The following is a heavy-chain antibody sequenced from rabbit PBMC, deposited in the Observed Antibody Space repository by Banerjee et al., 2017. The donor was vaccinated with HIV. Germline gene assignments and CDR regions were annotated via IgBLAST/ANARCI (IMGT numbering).Heavy chain of an antibody. V-gene: IGHV1S45*01. J-gene: IGHJ4*01. Sequence: QEQLEESGGDLVKPEGSLTLTCTASGFSFSNKYVMCWVRQAPGKGLEWIACIYTNSSSTWYASWAKGRFTISKTSSTTVTLQMTSLTAADTATYFCARDYINGYTDYVFNLWGPGTLVTVS. D-gene: IGHD6-1*01. CDR3: ARDYINGYTDYVFNL. CDR2: IYTNSSST. CDR1: GFSFSNKYV.